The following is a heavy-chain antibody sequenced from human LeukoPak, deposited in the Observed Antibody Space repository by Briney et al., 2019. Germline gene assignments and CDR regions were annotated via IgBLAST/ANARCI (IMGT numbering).Heavy chain of an antibody. D-gene: IGHD3-22*01. CDR1: GFTFSSYG. CDR2: IRYDGSNK. Sequence: PGGSLRLSCAASGFTFSSYGMHWVRQAPGKGLVWVAFIRYDGSNKYYADSVKGRFTISRDNSKNTLYLQMNSLRAEDTAVYYCARDSYYYDSSGSTFDYWGQGTLVTVSS. CDR3: ARDSYYYDSSGSTFDY. J-gene: IGHJ4*02. V-gene: IGHV3-30*02.